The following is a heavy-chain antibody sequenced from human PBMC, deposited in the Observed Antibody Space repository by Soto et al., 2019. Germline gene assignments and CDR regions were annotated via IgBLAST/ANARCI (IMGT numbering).Heavy chain of an antibody. CDR2: ISQSGNT. V-gene: IGHV4-34*01. CDR1: SGSFSCYY. CDR3: ARAPKVSGSSQTRPDF. Sequence: TLSLTCSIYSGSFSCYYWSWIRQPPGKGLEWIGEISQSGNTNYSPSLKSRVSISIDTSKKQFSLNLASVSAADTAVYYCARAPKVSGSSQTRPDFWGQGTLVTVSS. D-gene: IGHD6-6*01. J-gene: IGHJ4*02.